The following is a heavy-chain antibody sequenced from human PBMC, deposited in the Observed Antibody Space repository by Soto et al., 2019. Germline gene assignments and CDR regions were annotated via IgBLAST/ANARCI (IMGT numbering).Heavy chain of an antibody. D-gene: IGHD3-16*01. CDR1: GFTFSNYG. J-gene: IGHJ4*02. Sequence: LRLSCTASGFTFSNYGMHWVRQAPGKGLKWVAVISYDGSNKYYADSVKGRFTISRDNSKNTLYLQMNSLRAEDTAVYYCARGRDYLGGDFDYWGQGTLVTVSS. CDR2: ISYDGSNK. V-gene: IGHV3-30-3*01. CDR3: ARGRDYLGGDFDY.